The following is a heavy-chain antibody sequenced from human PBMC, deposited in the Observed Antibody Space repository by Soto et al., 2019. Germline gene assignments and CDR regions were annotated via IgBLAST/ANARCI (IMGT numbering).Heavy chain of an antibody. CDR1: GYTFTSYY. V-gene: IGHV1-46*01. J-gene: IGHJ4*02. Sequence: ASVKVSCKASGYTFTSYYMHWVRQAPGQGLEWMGIINPSGGSTSYAQKFQGRVTMTRNTSMSTVYMELSSLRSEDTAVYYCARLYSGNNRYFDYWGQGTLVTVSS. CDR2: INPSGGST. CDR3: ARLYSGNNRYFDY. D-gene: IGHD1-26*01.